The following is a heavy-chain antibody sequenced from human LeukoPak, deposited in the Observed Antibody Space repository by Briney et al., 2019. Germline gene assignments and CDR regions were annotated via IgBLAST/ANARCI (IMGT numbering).Heavy chain of an antibody. V-gene: IGHV3-21*01. CDR1: GFTFSSYS. J-gene: IGHJ5*02. Sequence: GGSLRLSCAASGFTFSSYSMNWVRQAPGKGLEWVSSISSSSSYIYYADSVKGRSTISRDNAKNSLHLQMNSLRAEDTAVYYCARGRNWFDPWGQGTLVTVSS. CDR3: ARGRNWFDP. CDR2: ISSSSSYI.